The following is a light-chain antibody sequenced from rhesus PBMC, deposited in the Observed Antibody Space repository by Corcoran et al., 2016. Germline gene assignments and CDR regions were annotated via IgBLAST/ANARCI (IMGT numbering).Light chain of an antibody. CDR3: QQYNSAPWT. Sequence: DIQMTQSPSSLSASVGDKVTITCQASQSISSWLDWYQQKQGKAPKPLNIKASSLESGVPARFSGSGSGTDFTLTISSLQTEDFATYYCQQYNSAPWTFGQGTKVEIK. J-gene: IGKJ1*01. V-gene: IGKV1-16*01. CDR1: QSISSW. CDR2: KAS.